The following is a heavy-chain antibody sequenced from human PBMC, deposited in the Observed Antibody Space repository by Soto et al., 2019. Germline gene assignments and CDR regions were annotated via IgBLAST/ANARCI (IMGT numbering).Heavy chain of an antibody. V-gene: IGHV5-51*01. D-gene: IGHD4-17*01. CDR1: GYRFTNYW. J-gene: IGHJ4*02. Sequence: PGESLKISCKVSGYRFTNYWIGWVRQTPGKGLEWMGIIYPGDPDTRYSPSFQGQVTISADKSINTAYLQWRSLKASDTAMYYCARQAVLAAFPYYFDSWGQGTLVTVSS. CDR2: IYPGDPDT. CDR3: ARQAVLAAFPYYFDS.